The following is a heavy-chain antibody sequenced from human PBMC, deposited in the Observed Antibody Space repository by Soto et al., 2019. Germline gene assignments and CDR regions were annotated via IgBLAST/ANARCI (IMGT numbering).Heavy chain of an antibody. D-gene: IGHD3-10*01. Sequence: QVQLVQSGAEVKPPGASVKVSCKASGYTFTGHYMHWVRQVSGRRLEFLGWLKPDNGGTYYAPKFQGRVTIHRGTSNTTAYMEMSGLHSDDTAVYFCARDLCPLGSGSPCPTFGMDLWGQGTTVAVSS. CDR2: LKPDNGGT. V-gene: IGHV1-2*02. CDR3: ARDLCPLGSGSPCPTFGMDL. CDR1: GYTFTGHY. J-gene: IGHJ6*02.